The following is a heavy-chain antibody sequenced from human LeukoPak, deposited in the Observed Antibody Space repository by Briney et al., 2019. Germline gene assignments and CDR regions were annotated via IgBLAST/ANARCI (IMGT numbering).Heavy chain of an antibody. Sequence: GGSLRLSCAASGFTFSSYAMSWVRQAPGKGLEWVSAISGSGGTTYYAGSVKGRFTISRDDSKNTLYLQMNSLRVEDTAVYYCAKGGSSSRYHMLDYWGQGTLVIVSS. CDR1: GFTFSSYA. CDR2: ISGSGGTT. CDR3: AKGGSSSRYHMLDY. J-gene: IGHJ4*02. V-gene: IGHV3-23*01. D-gene: IGHD5-12*01.